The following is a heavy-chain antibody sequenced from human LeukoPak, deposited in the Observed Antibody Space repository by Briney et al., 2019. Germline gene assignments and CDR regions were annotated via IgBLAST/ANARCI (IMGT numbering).Heavy chain of an antibody. CDR1: GGSISSYY. D-gene: IGHD6-13*01. CDR3: ARDEGGSSWSLGGMDV. J-gene: IGHJ6*02. CDR2: IYYSGST. Sequence: AETLSLTCTVSGGSISSYYWSWIRQPPGKGLEWVGYIYYSGSTNYNPSLKSRVTISVDTSKNQFSLKLSSVTAADTAVYYCARDEGGSSWSLGGMDVWGQGTTVTVSS. V-gene: IGHV4-59*01.